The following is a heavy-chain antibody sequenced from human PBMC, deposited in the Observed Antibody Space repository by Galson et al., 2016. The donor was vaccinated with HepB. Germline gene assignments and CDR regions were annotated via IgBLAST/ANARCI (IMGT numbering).Heavy chain of an antibody. V-gene: IGHV3-7*03. J-gene: IGHJ4*02. CDR2: INNDGVEK. D-gene: IGHD3-16*01. CDR1: GYTFRNYW. CDR3: VRDMAPGGAGV. Sequence: SLRLSCATSGYTFRNYWIGWVRQAPGKGLEWVANINNDGVEKNYAGSVKGRFTISRDNARNSLYLQMNSLEPEDSALYYCVRDMAPGGAGVWGQGTLVTVSS.